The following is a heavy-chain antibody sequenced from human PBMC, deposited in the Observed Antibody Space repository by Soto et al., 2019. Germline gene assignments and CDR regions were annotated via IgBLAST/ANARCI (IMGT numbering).Heavy chain of an antibody. CDR2: ISSSSSYI. CDR3: ARDLLSRQYYGMDV. J-gene: IGHJ6*02. CDR1: GFTFSSYS. Sequence: EVQLVESGGGLVKPGGSLRLSCAASGFTFSSYSMNWVRQAPGKGLEWVSSISSSSSYIYYADSVKGRFTISRENAKNSLNQQMNSLRPADRAVYYCARDLLSRQYYGMDVRGQGTTDTVSS. V-gene: IGHV3-21*01.